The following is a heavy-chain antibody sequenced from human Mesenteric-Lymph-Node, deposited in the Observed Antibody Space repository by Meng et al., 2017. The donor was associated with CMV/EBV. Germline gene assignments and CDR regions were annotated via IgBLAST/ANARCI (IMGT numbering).Heavy chain of an antibody. CDR2: INPNSGGT. J-gene: IGHJ4*02. CDR1: GYTFTGYY. Sequence: ASVKVSCKASGYTFTGYYMHWVRQAPGQGLEWMGWINPNSGGTNHAQKFQGRVTMTRDTSISTAYMELSRLRSDDTAVYYCALIIVSYGRDYWGQGTLVTVSS. V-gene: IGHV1-2*02. CDR3: ALIIVSYGRDY. D-gene: IGHD1-26*01.